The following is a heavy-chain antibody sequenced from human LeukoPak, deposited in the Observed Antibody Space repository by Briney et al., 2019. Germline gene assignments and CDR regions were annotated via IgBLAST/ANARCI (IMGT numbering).Heavy chain of an antibody. J-gene: IGHJ4*02. Sequence: GGSLRLSCAASGFTFSSYWMHWVRQAPGKGLVWVSRINSDGSSTSYADSVKGRFTISRDNAKNTLYLQMNSLRAEDTAVYYCARRRDSGSLQHFDYWGQGTLVTVSS. CDR2: INSDGSST. D-gene: IGHD1-26*01. CDR3: ARRRDSGSLQHFDY. CDR1: GFTFSSYW. V-gene: IGHV3-74*01.